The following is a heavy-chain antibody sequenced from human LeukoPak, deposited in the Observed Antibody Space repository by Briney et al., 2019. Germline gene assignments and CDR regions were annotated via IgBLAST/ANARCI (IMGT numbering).Heavy chain of an antibody. CDR2: INAGGSAT. D-gene: IGHD3-10*01. CDR3: GSSLGPLTEY. CDR1: GFTFSSYW. V-gene: IGHV3-74*01. Sequence: GGSLRLSCAASGFTFSSYWMHWVRQAPGEGLVWVSRINAGGSATSYADSVEGRFTISRDNAKDTLYLQMNSLRVEDTAVYYCGSSLGPLTEYWGQGTLVTVSS. J-gene: IGHJ4*02.